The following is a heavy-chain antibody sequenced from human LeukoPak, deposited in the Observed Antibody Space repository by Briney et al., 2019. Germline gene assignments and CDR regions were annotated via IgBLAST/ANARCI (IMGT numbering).Heavy chain of an antibody. D-gene: IGHD3-22*01. V-gene: IGHV1-69*13. CDR3: ARPTYDSSGNWFDP. J-gene: IGHJ5*02. Sequence: GASVTVSRTASGGTFTSYAISWVRQAPGQGLEWMGGIIPIFGTANYAQKFQGRVTITADESTSTAYMELSSLRSEDTAVYYCARPTYDSSGNWFDPWGQGTLVTVSS. CDR1: GGTFTSYA. CDR2: IIPIFGTA.